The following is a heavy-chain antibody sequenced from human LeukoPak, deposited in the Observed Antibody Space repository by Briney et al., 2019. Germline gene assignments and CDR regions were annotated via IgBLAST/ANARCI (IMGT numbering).Heavy chain of an antibody. D-gene: IGHD3-22*01. J-gene: IGHJ5*02. CDR2: IYYSGST. V-gene: IGHV4-39*01. Sequence: LETLSLTCTVSGGSISSSSYYWGWIRQPPGKGLEWIGSIYYSGSTYYNPSLKSRVTISVDTSKNQFSLKLSSVTAADTAVYYCARHAYYDSSGTTTADWFDPWGQGTLVTVSS. CDR3: ARHAYYDSSGTTTADWFDP. CDR1: GGSISSSSYY.